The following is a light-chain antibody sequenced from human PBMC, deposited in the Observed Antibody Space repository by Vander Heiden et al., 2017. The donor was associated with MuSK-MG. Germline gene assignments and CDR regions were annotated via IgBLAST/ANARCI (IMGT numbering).Light chain of an antibody. CDR1: SSDVGVYKY. Sequence: QSALPQPPTAPESPGHPVTISCTGTSSDVGVYKYVSWYQPHPGKAPRLMIFEGSKRPLGVPDRFSGSKSGNTASLTVSGLQAEDEADYYCSSYAGRNNLVFGGGTRLTVL. CDR3: SSYAGRNNLV. V-gene: IGLV2-8*01. CDR2: EGS. J-gene: IGLJ3*02.